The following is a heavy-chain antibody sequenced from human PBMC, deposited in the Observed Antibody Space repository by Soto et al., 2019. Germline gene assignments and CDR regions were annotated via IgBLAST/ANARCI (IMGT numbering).Heavy chain of an antibody. D-gene: IGHD5-12*01. CDR3: ARGNCYDAASLDC. CDR1: GFTFSTCS. J-gene: IGHJ4*02. CDR2: ISRSSSNI. V-gene: IGHV3-21*02. Sequence: EVQLVESGGGLVKPGGSLRLSCAASGFTFSTCSMNWVCQAPGKGLELVSSISRSSSNIYYVDSVKCRFTISTDNTKNSLYLQMNGLRSDDTAVYYCARGNCYDAASLDCWGQGTLVTVSS.